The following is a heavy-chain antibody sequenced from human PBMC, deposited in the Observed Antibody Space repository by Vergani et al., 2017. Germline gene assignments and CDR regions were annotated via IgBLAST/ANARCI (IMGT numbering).Heavy chain of an antibody. D-gene: IGHD7-27*01. J-gene: IGHJ4*02. CDR3: ARDGTGDIDY. V-gene: IGHV1-3*01. Sequence: QVQLVQSGAEVKKPGASVKVSCKASGYTFTSYAMHWVRQAPGQRPEWMGWINGGNGNTKYSQKFQGRVTITRDTSASTAYMELSSPRSEDTAVYYCARDGTGDIDYWGQGTLVTVSS. CDR2: INGGNGNT. CDR1: GYTFTSYA.